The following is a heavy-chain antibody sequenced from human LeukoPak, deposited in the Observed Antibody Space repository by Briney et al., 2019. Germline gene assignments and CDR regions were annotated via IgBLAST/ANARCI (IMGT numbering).Heavy chain of an antibody. CDR1: GFDFRNSF. CDR2: ISSRSTTI. Sequence: GSLRLSCTASGFDFRNSFMSWVRQAPGKGLEWISYISSRSTTIYYADSVKGRFTISRDNGKNTVYLQMNNLRVDDTAVFYCGKGSLAVAATPLDFWGQGTLVTVSS. J-gene: IGHJ4*02. CDR3: GKGSLAVAATPLDF. D-gene: IGHD6-19*01. V-gene: IGHV3-11*01.